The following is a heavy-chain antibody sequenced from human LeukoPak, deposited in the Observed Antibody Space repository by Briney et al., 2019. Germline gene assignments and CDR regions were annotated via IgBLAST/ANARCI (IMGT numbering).Heavy chain of an antibody. CDR2: MNPNSGNT. V-gene: IGHV1-8*01. D-gene: IGHD6-13*01. CDR3: ARDLIVGSWADY. Sequence: ASVKVSCKASGYTFTSYDINRVRQATGQGLEWMGWMNPNSGNTGYAQKFQGRVTMTRNTSIKTAYMELSNLRSDDTAVYYCARDLIVGSWADYWGQGTLVTVSS. J-gene: IGHJ4*02. CDR1: GYTFTSYD.